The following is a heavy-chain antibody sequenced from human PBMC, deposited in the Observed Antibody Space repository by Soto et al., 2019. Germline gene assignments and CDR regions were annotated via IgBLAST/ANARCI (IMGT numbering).Heavy chain of an antibody. CDR2: INAGNGNT. Sequence: ASVKVSCKASGYTFTSYVMHWVRQAPGQRLEWMGWINAGNGNTKYSQKLKGRVTTTRDTSASTAYMELSSLRSEDTAVYYCVRDDFRAAVSLFYFENWGQGTQVTVSS. CDR3: VRDDFRAAVSLFYFEN. V-gene: IGHV1-3*01. D-gene: IGHD6-13*01. J-gene: IGHJ4*02. CDR1: GYTFTSYV.